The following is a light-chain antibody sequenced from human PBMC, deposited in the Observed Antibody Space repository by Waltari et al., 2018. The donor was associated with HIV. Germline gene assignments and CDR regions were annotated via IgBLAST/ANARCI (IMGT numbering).Light chain of an antibody. CDR1: RSDVGGYHY. CDR3: SSYTSSSTLYV. Sequence: QSALTHPASVSGSPGQSITISCTGPRSDVGGYHYVSWYQQNPGKAPKLMIYEVSNRPSGISNRFSGSKSGNTASLTISGLQAEDEADYYCSSYTSSSTLYVFGTGTKVTVL. J-gene: IGLJ1*01. V-gene: IGLV2-14*01. CDR2: EVS.